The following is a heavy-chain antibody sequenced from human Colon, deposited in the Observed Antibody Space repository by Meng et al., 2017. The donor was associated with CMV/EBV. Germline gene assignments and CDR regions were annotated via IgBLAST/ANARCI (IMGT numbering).Heavy chain of an antibody. Sequence: GESLKISCAASGFIVSNNHMTWVRQAPGKGLEWVSVIYSGGSTSYADSVKGRFTISRDSSKNTLYLQMSSLRAEDTAVYYCVRASYSMSSAGDYWGHGTLVTVSS. J-gene: IGHJ4*01. CDR2: IYSGGST. CDR3: VRASYSMSSAGDY. D-gene: IGHD6-6*01. CDR1: GFIVSNNH. V-gene: IGHV3-53*01.